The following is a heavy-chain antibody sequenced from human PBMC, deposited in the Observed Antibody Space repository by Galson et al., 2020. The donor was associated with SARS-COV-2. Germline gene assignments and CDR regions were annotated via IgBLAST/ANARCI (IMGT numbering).Heavy chain of an antibody. CDR2: ISSSSSYI. Sequence: GGSLRLSCAASGFTFSSYSMNWVRQAPGKGLEWVSSISSSSSYIYYADSVKGRFTISRDNAKNSLYLQMNSLRAEDTALYYCARDRGITGTTSGDYWGQGTLVNVSS. J-gene: IGHJ4*02. CDR3: ARDRGITGTTSGDY. CDR1: GFTFSSYS. D-gene: IGHD1-7*01. V-gene: IGHV3-21*01.